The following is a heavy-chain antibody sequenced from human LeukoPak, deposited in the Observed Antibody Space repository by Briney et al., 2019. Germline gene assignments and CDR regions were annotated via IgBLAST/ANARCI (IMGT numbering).Heavy chain of an antibody. CDR1: GFTFSNYW. Sequence: GGSLRLSCAASGFTFSNYWVHWVRHAPGKGLVWVSRINRDGSTTNYADSVKGRFTVSRDNAKNTLNLQMNNLRAEDTAVYYCARDRKSGESSEIDFWGQGTLVTVSS. CDR2: INRDGSTT. CDR3: ARDRKSGESSEIDF. V-gene: IGHV3-74*01. D-gene: IGHD3-10*01. J-gene: IGHJ4*02.